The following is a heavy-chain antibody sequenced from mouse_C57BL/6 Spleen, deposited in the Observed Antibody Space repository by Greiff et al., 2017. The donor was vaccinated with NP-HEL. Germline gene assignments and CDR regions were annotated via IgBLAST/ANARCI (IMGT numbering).Heavy chain of an antibody. CDR2: IDPSDSYT. J-gene: IGHJ2*01. CDR1: GYTFTSYW. Sequence: VQLQQPGAELVMPGASVKLSCKASGYTFTSYWMHWVKQRPGQGLEWIGEIDPSDSYTNYNQKFKGKSTLTVDKSSSTAYMQLSSLTSEDSAVYYCATIITTGRVDYWGQGTTLTVSS. V-gene: IGHV1-69*01. D-gene: IGHD2-4*01. CDR3: ATIITTGRVDY.